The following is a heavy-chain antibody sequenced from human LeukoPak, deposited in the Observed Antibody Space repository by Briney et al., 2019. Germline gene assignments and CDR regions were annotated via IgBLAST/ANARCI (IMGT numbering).Heavy chain of an antibody. Sequence: GGSLRLSCAASGFTFSSYGMHWVRQAPGKGLEWVAFIRYDGSNKYYADSVKGRFTISRDNSKNTLYLHVNSLRAEDTAVYYCAKDQQWLDPDAEYFQHWGQGTLVTVSS. V-gene: IGHV3-30*02. CDR3: AKDQQWLDPDAEYFQH. J-gene: IGHJ1*01. CDR1: GFTFSSYG. D-gene: IGHD6-19*01. CDR2: IRYDGSNK.